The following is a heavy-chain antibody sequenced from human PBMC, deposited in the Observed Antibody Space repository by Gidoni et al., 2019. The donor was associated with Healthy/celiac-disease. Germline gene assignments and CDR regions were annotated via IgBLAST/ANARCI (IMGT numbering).Heavy chain of an antibody. CDR3: ARPNYDSSGYYYVY. V-gene: IGHV3-30*04. D-gene: IGHD3-22*01. CDR2: ISYDGSNK. Sequence: QVQLVESGGGVVQPGRSLRLSCAASGFTFSSYAMHWVRQAPGKGLEWVAVISYDGSNKYYADSVKGRFTISRDNSKNTLYLQMNSLRAEDTAVYYCARPNYDSSGYYYVYWGQGTLVTVSP. CDR1: GFTFSSYA. J-gene: IGHJ4*02.